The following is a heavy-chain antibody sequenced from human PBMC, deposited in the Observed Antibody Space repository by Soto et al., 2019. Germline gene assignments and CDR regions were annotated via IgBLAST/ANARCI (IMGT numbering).Heavy chain of an antibody. Sequence: EVEVLESGGGLVQPGGSLRLSCAASGFTFSAYVMSWVRQAPGKGLEWVSSIPSSGGGTYYADYVRGRFTVARDNSKNTVYLQMNSLRDEDTAVYYCAKLTAAWGQGTLVTVSS. CDR2: IPSSGGGT. CDR3: AKLTAA. CDR1: GFTFSAYV. D-gene: IGHD6-13*01. J-gene: IGHJ4*02. V-gene: IGHV3-23*01.